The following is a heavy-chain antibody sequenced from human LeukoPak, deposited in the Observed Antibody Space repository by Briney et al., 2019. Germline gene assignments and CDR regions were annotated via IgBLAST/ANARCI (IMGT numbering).Heavy chain of an antibody. V-gene: IGHV4-34*01. CDR3: ARLHPPSSIAARLDAFDI. D-gene: IGHD6-6*01. J-gene: IGHJ3*02. CDR2: INHSGST. Sequence: PSETLSLTCAVYGGSFSGYYWSWIRQPPGKGLEWIGEINHSGSTNYNPSLKSRVTISVDTSKNQFSLKLSSVTAADTAVYYCARLHPPSSIAARLDAFDIWGQGTMVTVSS. CDR1: GGSFSGYY.